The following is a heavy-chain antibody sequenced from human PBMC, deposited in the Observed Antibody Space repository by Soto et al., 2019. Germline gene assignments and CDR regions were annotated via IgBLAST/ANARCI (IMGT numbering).Heavy chain of an antibody. J-gene: IGHJ6*02. CDR3: ASTAMVEKSYYYYGMDV. D-gene: IGHD5-18*01. CDR2: IYYSGST. Sequence: PSGTLSLTCTVSGGSISSYYWSWIRQPPGKGLEWIGYIYYSGSTNYNPSLKSRVNISVDTSKNQFSLKLSSVTAADTAVYYCASTAMVEKSYYYYGMDVWGQGTTVTVSS. CDR1: GGSISSYY. V-gene: IGHV4-59*01.